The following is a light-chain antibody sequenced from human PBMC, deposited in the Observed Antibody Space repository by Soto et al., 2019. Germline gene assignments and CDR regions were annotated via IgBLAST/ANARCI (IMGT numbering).Light chain of an antibody. Sequence: DIVMTQSPLSLPVTPGEPASISCNSSQSLLQSNGYNYLDWYLQKPGQSPQLLIYFGSYRASGVPDRVSGSGSVTDFTLKIRRVEAEDVAIYYCMQAQHTPPTFGQGTKVQIK. J-gene: IGKJ1*01. V-gene: IGKV2-28*01. CDR1: QSLLQSNGYNY. CDR3: MQAQHTPPT. CDR2: FGS.